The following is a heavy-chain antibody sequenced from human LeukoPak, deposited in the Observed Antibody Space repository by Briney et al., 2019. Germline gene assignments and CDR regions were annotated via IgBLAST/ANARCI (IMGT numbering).Heavy chain of an antibody. CDR1: GFTFSNYG. CDR3: AREDGAAAGSDY. D-gene: IGHD6-13*01. V-gene: IGHV3-30*03. Sequence: GGSLRLSCAASGFTFSNYGMHCVRQAPGKGLEWVAVISYDGSNKYYVDSVKGRFTISRDNSKNTLYLQMNSLRPEDTAVYYCAREDGAAAGSDYWGQGTLVTVSS. CDR2: ISYDGSNK. J-gene: IGHJ4*02.